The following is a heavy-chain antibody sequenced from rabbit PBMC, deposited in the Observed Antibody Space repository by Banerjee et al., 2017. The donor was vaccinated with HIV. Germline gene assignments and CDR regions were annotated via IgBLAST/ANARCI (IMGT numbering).Heavy chain of an antibody. CDR1: GFSFSGSYW. Sequence: QSLEESGGDLVKPVASLTLTCTASGFSFSGSYWICLVRQAPGKGLEWIGCIYVGYSGSIYYARWANGRCTISKISSTTVTLQTASLTAADTATYFCARGNDTTSYFTDLWGPGTLVTVS. J-gene: IGHJ4*01. CDR3: ARGNDTTSYFTDL. V-gene: IGHV1S40*01. D-gene: IGHD8-1*01. CDR2: IYVGYSGSI.